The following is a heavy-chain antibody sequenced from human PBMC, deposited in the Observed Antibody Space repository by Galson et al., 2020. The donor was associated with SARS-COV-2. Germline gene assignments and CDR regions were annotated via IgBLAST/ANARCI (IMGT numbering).Heavy chain of an antibody. J-gene: IGHJ6*02. D-gene: IGHD2-2*01. CDR3: ARTLCSSTSCYYYYGMDV. CDR1: GGSISSYY. V-gene: IGHV4-59*01. CDR2: VYDSGST. Sequence: ETSETLSLTCTVSGGSISSYYWSWIRQPPGKGLEWIGYVYDSGSTNYNPSLKSRVTISVDMSNNQLSLKLSSVTAADTAVYYCARTLCSSTSCYYYYGMDVWGQGTTVTVSS.